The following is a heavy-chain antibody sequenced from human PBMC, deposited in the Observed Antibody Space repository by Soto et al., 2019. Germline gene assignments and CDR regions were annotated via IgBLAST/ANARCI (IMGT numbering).Heavy chain of an antibody. V-gene: IGHV3-33*01. D-gene: IGHD3-22*01. CDR1: GFTFSSYG. CDR3: ARALRVYDSSGYYSYYYYGMDV. J-gene: IGHJ6*02. CDR2: IWYDGSNK. Sequence: GGSLRLSCAASGFTFSSYGMHWVRQAPGKGLEWVAVIWYDGSNKYYADSVKGRFTISRDNSKNTLYLQMKSLRAEDTAVYYCARALRVYDSSGYYSYYYYGMDVWGQGTTVTVSS.